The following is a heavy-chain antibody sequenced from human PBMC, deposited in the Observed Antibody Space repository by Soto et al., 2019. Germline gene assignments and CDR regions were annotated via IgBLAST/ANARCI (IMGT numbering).Heavy chain of an antibody. CDR1: GGSISSSSYY. CDR2: IYYSGST. CDR3: ARVWLRFKGNDAFDF. J-gene: IGHJ3*01. Sequence: SETLSLTCTVSGGSISSSSYYWGWIRQPPGKGLEWIGSIYYSGSTYYTPSLKSRVTISVDTSKNQFSLKLSSVTAADTAVYYCARVWLRFKGNDAFDFWGQGTMVTVSS. D-gene: IGHD5-12*01. V-gene: IGHV4-39*07.